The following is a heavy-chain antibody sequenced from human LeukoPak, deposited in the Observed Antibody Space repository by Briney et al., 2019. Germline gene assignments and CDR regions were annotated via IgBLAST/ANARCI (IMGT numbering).Heavy chain of an antibody. D-gene: IGHD5-18*01. J-gene: IGHJ4*02. Sequence: GGSLRLSCAASGFTFSSYWMNWVRQAPGKGLEWVANIKQDGSEMHYVDSVKGRFTMSRDNAKNSLYLQMNSLRAEDTAVYYCARSGCSYGPNPDLDYWGQGTLVTVSS. V-gene: IGHV3-7*01. CDR3: ARSGCSYGPNPDLDY. CDR1: GFTFSSYW. CDR2: IKQDGSEM.